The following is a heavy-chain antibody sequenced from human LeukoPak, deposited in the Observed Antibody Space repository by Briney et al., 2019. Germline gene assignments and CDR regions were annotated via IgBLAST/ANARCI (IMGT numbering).Heavy chain of an antibody. CDR3: AKQIATTDTYFDY. Sequence: GGSLRLSCAASGFTFSSYAMSWVRQAPGKGLEWVSTIGGSAGSTYYADSVKGRLTISRDNSKNTLYLQMTSLRAEDTAVYYCAKQIATTDTYFDYWGQGTLVTVSS. CDR2: IGGSAGST. CDR1: GFTFSSYA. J-gene: IGHJ4*02. V-gene: IGHV3-23*01. D-gene: IGHD6-13*01.